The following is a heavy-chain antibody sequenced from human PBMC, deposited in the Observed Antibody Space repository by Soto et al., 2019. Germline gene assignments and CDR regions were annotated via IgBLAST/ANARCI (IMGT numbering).Heavy chain of an antibody. CDR3: TRLPYSMDV. Sequence: EVRLVESGGCLVQPGGSLRLSCAASGFSFSDSGIHWVRQASGKGLEWVGRIRRKTNNYATAYAASVEGRFSISRDDSKNTASLQMNSLNTEDTAVYYCTRLPYSMDVWGKGTTVTVSS. J-gene: IGHJ6*04. V-gene: IGHV3-73*01. CDR2: IRRKTNNYAT. CDR1: GFSFSDSG. D-gene: IGHD2-21*01.